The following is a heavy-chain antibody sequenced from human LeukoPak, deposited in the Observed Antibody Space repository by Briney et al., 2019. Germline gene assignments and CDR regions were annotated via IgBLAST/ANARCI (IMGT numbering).Heavy chain of an antibody. V-gene: IGHV3-30*02. CDR3: ARDGSYGSGSSPLDY. CDR1: GFTFSHYG. Sequence: PGGSLRLSCAASGFTFSHYGFHWVRQAPGKGLEWVAFIRYDGSNKYYADSVKGRFTISRDNSQNTLYLQMNRLRAEDTAVYYCARDGSYGSGSSPLDYWGQGTLVTVSS. CDR2: IRYDGSNK. D-gene: IGHD3-10*01. J-gene: IGHJ4*02.